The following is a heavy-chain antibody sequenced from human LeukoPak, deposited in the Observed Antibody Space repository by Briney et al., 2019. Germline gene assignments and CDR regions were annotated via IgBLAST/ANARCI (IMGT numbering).Heavy chain of an antibody. CDR2: ISGSGGST. CDR3: AKDLGSSGWYIDY. V-gene: IGHV3-23*01. Sequence: GGTLRLSCAASGFTFSSYAMSWVRQAPGKGLEWVSAISGSGGSTYYADSVKGRFTISRDNSKNTLYLQMNSLRAEDTAVYYCAKDLGSSGWYIDYWGQGTLVTVSS. J-gene: IGHJ4*02. CDR1: GFTFSSYA. D-gene: IGHD6-19*01.